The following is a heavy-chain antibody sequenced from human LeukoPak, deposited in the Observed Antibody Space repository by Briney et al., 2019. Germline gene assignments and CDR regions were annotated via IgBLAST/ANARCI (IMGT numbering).Heavy chain of an antibody. D-gene: IGHD3-10*02. CDR3: ARLAYYYVPDY. J-gene: IGHJ4*02. CDR1: GGSISSGGYS. CDR2: IYYSDT. V-gene: IGHV4-30-4*07. Sequence: SQTLSLTCAVSGGSISSGGYSWSWIRQPPGKGLEWIGYIYYSDTYYNPSLKSRVTISADTSKNQFSLRLSSVTAADTAVYYCARLAYYYVPDYWGQGTLVTVSS.